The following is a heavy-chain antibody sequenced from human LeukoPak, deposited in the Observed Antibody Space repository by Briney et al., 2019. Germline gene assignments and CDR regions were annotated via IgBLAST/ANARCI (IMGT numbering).Heavy chain of an antibody. CDR2: ITAYNDNT. V-gene: IGHV1-18*01. J-gene: IGHJ4*02. CDR3: ARALLWFGEPSHIDY. D-gene: IGHD3-10*01. Sequence: GASVKVSCKASGYTFTSYGISWVRQAPGQGLEWMGWITAYNDNTNYAQKLQGRVTMTTDTSTSTAYMELRSLRSDDTAVHYCARALLWFGEPSHIDYWGQGTLVTASS. CDR1: GYTFTSYG.